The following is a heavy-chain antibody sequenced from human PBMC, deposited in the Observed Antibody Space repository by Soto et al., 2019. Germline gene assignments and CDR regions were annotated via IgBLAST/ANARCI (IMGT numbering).Heavy chain of an antibody. CDR1: GYTFTSYA. J-gene: IGHJ4*02. CDR2: INAGNGNT. D-gene: IGHD3-9*01. V-gene: IGHV1-3*01. CDR3: ARGLRYFDWLLYPIHYFDY. Sequence: GASVKVSCKASGYTFTSYAMHWVRQAPGQRLEWMGWINAGNGNTKYSQKFQGRVTITRDTSASTAYMELSSLRSEDTAVYYCARGLRYFDWLLYPIHYFDYWGQGTLVTVSS.